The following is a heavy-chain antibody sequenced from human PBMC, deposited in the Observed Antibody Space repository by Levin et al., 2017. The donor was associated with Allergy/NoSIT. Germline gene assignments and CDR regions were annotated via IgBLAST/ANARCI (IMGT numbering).Heavy chain of an antibody. Sequence: HTGGSLRLSCAASGFTFSNHGIHWVRQAPGKGLEWVALISHDGGNKYYADSVKGRFTISRDNSKNTVSLQMNSLRPEDTAIYYCAKEEYYYDSGSCDYWGQGTPVTVSS. V-gene: IGHV3-30*18. CDR1: GFTFSNHG. CDR2: ISHDGGNK. J-gene: IGHJ4*02. CDR3: AKEEYYYDSGSCDY. D-gene: IGHD3-10*01.